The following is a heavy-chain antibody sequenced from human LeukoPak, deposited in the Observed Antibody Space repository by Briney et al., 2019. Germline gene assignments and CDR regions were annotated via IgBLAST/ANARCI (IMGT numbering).Heavy chain of an antibody. CDR1: GYSFTTYW. J-gene: IGHJ4*02. V-gene: IGHV5-51*01. D-gene: IGHD5-18*01. CDR2: IYPGDSDT. Sequence: GESLKISCKASGYSFTTYWIAWVRQLPGKGLEWMGIIYPGDSDTRYSPSFQGQVTISADKSISTAYLQWSSLKASDTAMYYCARPLISTAMAFDYWGQGTLVTVSS. CDR3: ARPLISTAMAFDY.